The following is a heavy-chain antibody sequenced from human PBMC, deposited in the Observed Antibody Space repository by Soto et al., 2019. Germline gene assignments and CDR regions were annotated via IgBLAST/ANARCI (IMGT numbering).Heavy chain of an antibody. CDR2: ITSDGGST. V-gene: IGHV3-74*01. CDR3: ARDWYYSLDY. J-gene: IGHJ4*02. D-gene: IGHD2-21*01. CDR1: GFTFSSTW. Sequence: GSLRLSCAVSGFTFSSTWMNWVRQAPGKGLVWVSRITSDGGSTTYADSVKGRFTISRDNAKNTLYPQMNSLRAEDTAVYYCARDWYYSLDYWGQGTPVTVSS.